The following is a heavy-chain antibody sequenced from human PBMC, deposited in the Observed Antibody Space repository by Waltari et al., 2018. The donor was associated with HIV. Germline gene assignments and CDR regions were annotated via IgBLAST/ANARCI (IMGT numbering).Heavy chain of an antibody. CDR1: RYTFTDHS. Sequence: QVQLVQSGAEVKKPGASVKVSCKASRYTFTDHSMHWVRQAPGEGLEWMGRINPHSGATYYAQKLQGRVTMTRDTSISTAYMELSRLTSDDTAVYYCATGFGYGSWDLGDYWGQGTRVTVSS. CDR2: INPHSGAT. D-gene: IGHD1-26*01. J-gene: IGHJ4*02. V-gene: IGHV1-2*06. CDR3: ATGFGYGSWDLGDY.